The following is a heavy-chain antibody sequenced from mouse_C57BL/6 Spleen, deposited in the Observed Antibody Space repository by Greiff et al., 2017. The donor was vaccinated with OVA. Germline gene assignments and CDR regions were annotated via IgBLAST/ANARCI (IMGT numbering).Heavy chain of an antibody. Sequence: VQLQQSGPELVKPGASVKISCKASGYTFTDYYMNWVKQSHGKSLEWIGDINPNNGGTSYNQKFKGKATLTVDKSSSTAYMELRSLTSEDSAVYYCARGRHDGDDVCDYWGQGTTLTVSA. CDR1: GYTFTDYY. CDR3: ARGRHDGDDVCDY. CDR2: INPNNGGT. D-gene: IGHD2-2*01. J-gene: IGHJ2*01. V-gene: IGHV1-26*01.